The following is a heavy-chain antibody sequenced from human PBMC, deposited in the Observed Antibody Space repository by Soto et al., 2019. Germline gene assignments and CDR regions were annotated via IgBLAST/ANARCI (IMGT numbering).Heavy chain of an antibody. V-gene: IGHV1-3*05. CDR3: ARDLSGCSGGSCYSARCDY. D-gene: IGHD2-15*01. J-gene: IGHJ4*02. CDR2: INAGNGNT. Sequence: QVQLVQSGAEEKKPGASVKVSCKASGYTFTSYAMHWVRQAPGQRLEWMGWINAGNGNTKYSQKFQGRVTITRDTSXXXAXMELSSLRSEDTAVYYCARDLSGCSGGSCYSARCDYWGQGTLVTVSS. CDR1: GYTFTSYA.